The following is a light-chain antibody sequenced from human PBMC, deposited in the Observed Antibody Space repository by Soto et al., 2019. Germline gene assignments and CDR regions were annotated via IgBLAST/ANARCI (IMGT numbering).Light chain of an antibody. V-gene: IGLV1-44*01. CDR3: AAWDDSLNGYV. J-gene: IGLJ1*01. CDR2: TND. Sequence: QSVLTQPPSASGTPGQRVTISCSGSTSNIGTNTVNWFQHVPGSAPKLLIYTNDQRPSGVPDRFSGSKSGTSASLAISGLQSEDEADYYCAAWDDSLNGYVFGTGTKVTVL. CDR1: TSNIGTNT.